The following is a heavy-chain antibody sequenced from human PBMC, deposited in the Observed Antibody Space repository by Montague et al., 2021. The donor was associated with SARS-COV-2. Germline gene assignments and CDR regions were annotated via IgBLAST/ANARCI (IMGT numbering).Heavy chain of an antibody. CDR1: GGSISSTSYY. D-gene: IGHD2-15*01. V-gene: IGHV4-39*06. Sequence: SETLSLTCIVSGGSISSTSYYWGWVRQPPGKGLEWIGSIYHRGAAYNNPSLRSRVTISIDTSRNQFTLKLTSVTAADTAVYYCARFPESGTCWSCDDWGQGTLVTVSS. J-gene: IGHJ4*02. CDR3: ARFPESGTCWSCDD. CDR2: IYHRGAA.